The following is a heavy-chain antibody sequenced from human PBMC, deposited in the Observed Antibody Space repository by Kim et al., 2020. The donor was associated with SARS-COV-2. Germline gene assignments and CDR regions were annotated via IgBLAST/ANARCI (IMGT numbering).Heavy chain of an antibody. CDR2: ISGSGGST. CDR3: AKETANWGSTLYYFDY. V-gene: IGHV3-23*01. CDR1: GFNFGSYA. D-gene: IGHD7-27*01. Sequence: GGSLRLSCAASGFNFGSYAMTWVRQAPGKGLEWVSGISGSGGSTYYADSAKGRFTISRDNSKNTLYLQMNSLRAEDTAVYYCAKETANWGSTLYYFDYWGQGTLVTVSS. J-gene: IGHJ4*02.